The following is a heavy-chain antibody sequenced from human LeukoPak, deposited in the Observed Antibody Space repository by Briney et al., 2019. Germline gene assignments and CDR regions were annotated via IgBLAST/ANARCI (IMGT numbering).Heavy chain of an antibody. CDR1: GFTFSSYS. V-gene: IGHV3-21*01. Sequence: KPGGSLRLSCAASGFTFSSYSMNWVRQAPGKGLEWVSSISSSSSYIYYADSVKGRFTISRDNAKNSLYLQMNSLRAEDTAVYYCARGGYDILSIGYYFDYWGQGTLVTVSS. CDR2: ISSSSSYI. J-gene: IGHJ4*02. D-gene: IGHD3-9*01. CDR3: ARGGYDILSIGYYFDY.